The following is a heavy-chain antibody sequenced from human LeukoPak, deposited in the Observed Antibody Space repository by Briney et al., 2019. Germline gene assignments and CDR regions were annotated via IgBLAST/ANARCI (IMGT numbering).Heavy chain of an antibody. V-gene: IGHV3-30*18. J-gene: IGHJ4*02. CDR2: ISYDGSNK. CDR3: AKDQYFDY. CDR1: GFTFSSYG. Sequence: GGSLRLSCAASGFTFSSYGMHWVRQAPGKGLEWVAVISYDGSNKYYADSVKGRFTISRDNYKNTLYLQMNSLRAEDTAVYYCAKDQYFDYWGQGTLVTVSS.